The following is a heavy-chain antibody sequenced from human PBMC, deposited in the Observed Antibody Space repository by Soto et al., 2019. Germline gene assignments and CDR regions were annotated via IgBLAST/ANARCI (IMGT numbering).Heavy chain of an antibody. J-gene: IGHJ4*02. D-gene: IGHD6-6*01. CDR1: GYSFTSYW. CDR2: IYPGDSDT. CDR3: ALLTRGREYSSFGFDY. V-gene: IGHV5-51*03. Sequence: GASVKISCKGSGYSFTSYWIGWVRQMPGKGLEWMGIIYPGDSDTRYSPSFQGQVTISADKSISTAYLQWSSLKASDTAMYYCALLTRGREYSSFGFDYWGQGTLVTVSS.